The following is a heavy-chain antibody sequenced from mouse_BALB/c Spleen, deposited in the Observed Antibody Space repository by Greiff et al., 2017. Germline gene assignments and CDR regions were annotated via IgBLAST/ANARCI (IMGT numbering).Heavy chain of an antibody. Sequence: EVKVEESGGGLVQPGGSMKLSCVASGFTFSNYWMNWVRQSPEKGLEWVAEIRLKSNNYATHYAESVKGRFTISRDDSKSSVYLQMNNLRAEDTGIYYCTRYDYYYAMDYWGQGTSVTVSS. CDR3: TRYDYYYAMDY. D-gene: IGHD2-4*01. CDR2: IRLKSNNYAT. CDR1: GFTFSNYW. V-gene: IGHV6-6*02. J-gene: IGHJ4*01.